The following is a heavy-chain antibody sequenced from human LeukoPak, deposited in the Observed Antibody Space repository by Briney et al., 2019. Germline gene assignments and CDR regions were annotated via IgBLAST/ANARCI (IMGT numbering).Heavy chain of an antibody. CDR1: GFTFSSYS. CDR2: ISSSSSYI. D-gene: IGHD4-17*01. J-gene: IGHJ5*02. CDR3: TRLSGGDYGGSHFDP. Sequence: PGGSLRLSCAASGFTFSSYSMNWVRQAPGKGLEWVSSISSSSSYIYYADSVKGRFTISRDNAKNSLYLQMNSLRAEDTAVYYCTRLSGGDYGGSHFDPWGQGTLVIVSS. V-gene: IGHV3-21*01.